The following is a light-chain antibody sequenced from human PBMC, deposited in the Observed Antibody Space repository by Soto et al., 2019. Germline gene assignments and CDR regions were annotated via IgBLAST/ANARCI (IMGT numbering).Light chain of an antibody. J-gene: IGLJ2*01. Sequence: QSVLTQPPSVSAAPGQTVTISCSGSSSNIGNNYVSWYQQLPGTAPKLLIYDSNKRPSGIPDRFSGSKSGTSATLGITGLQTGDEADYYCGTWDSSLSAVVFGGGTNSPS. CDR3: GTWDSSLSAVV. V-gene: IGLV1-51*01. CDR2: DSN. CDR1: SSNIGNNY.